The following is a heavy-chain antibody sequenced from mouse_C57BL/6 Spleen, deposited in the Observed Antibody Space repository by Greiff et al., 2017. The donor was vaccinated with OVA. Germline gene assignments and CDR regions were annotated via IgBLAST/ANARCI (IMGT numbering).Heavy chain of an antibody. D-gene: IGHD2-4*01. J-gene: IGHJ3*01. CDR3: AREIGYDYAMFAY. Sequence: EVQLQQSGPELVKPGASVKISCKASGYTFTDYYMNWVKQSHGKSLEWIGDINPNTGGTSYNQKFKGKATLTVDKSSSTSYMELLSLTSEDSADYYGAREIGYDYAMFAYWGQGTLVTVSA. V-gene: IGHV1-26*01. CDR2: INPNTGGT. CDR1: GYTFTDYY.